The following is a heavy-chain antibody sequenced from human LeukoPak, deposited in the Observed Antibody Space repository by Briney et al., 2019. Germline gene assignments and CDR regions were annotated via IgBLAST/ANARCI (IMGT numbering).Heavy chain of an antibody. J-gene: IGHJ4*02. CDR3: ATTNDGGGYQWGDFFDY. D-gene: IGHD3-22*01. Sequence: SVKVSCKASGGTSNSHAISWVRQAPGQGLEWMGRIISNLGTTNRAQKSQDRVTLTADKFTNTAYMELTSLTSDNTAIYYCATTNDGGGYQWGDFFDYWGQGTLVTVSS. V-gene: IGHV1-69*04. CDR2: IISNLGTT. CDR1: GGTSNSHA.